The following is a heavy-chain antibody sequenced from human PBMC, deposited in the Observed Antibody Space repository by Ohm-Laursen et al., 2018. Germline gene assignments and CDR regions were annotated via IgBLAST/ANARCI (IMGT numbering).Heavy chain of an antibody. CDR1: GFTFSSYV. J-gene: IGHJ4*02. CDR3: ARRVAYDRGEFDY. V-gene: IGHV3-23*01. Sequence: SLRLSCAASGFTFSSYVMSWVRQAPGKGLEWVSAVSGSGGSTYNADSVKGRFAISRDNSKNTLYLQMNSLRAEDTAVYYCARRVAYDRGEFDYWGLGTLVTVSS. CDR2: VSGSGGST. D-gene: IGHD5-12*01.